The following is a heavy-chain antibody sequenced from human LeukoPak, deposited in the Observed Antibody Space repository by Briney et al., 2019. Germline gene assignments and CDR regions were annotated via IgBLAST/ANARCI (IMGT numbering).Heavy chain of an antibody. CDR2: MNPNSGGT. V-gene: IGHV1-2*02. Sequence: GASVKVSCKASGYTFTSYDINWVRQATGQGLEWMGWMNPNSGGTNYAQKFQGRVTMTRDTSISTAYMELSRLRSDDTAVYYCAREGPWSGYHPPDYWGQGTLVTVSS. CDR3: AREGPWSGYHPPDY. J-gene: IGHJ4*02. CDR1: GYTFTSYD. D-gene: IGHD3-3*01.